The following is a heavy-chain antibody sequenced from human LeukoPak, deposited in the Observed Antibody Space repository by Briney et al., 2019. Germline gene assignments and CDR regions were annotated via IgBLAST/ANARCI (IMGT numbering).Heavy chain of an antibody. V-gene: IGHV1-69*05. J-gene: IGHJ4*02. CDR1: GGTFSSYA. CDR2: IIPIFGTA. D-gene: IGHD3-3*01. Sequence: SVKVSCKASGGTFSSYAISWVRQAPGQGLEWMGGIIPIFGTANYAQKFQGRVTITTDESTSTAYMELNSLRAEDTAVYYCARDYDFWSGRSQIFDYWGQGTLVTVSS. CDR3: ARDYDFWSGRSQIFDY.